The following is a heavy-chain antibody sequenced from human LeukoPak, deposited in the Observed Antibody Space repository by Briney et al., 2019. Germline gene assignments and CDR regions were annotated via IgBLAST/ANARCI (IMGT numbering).Heavy chain of an antibody. D-gene: IGHD1-26*01. Sequence: GGSLRLSCAASGFTFSSYWMSWVRQAPGKGLEWVANIKQDGSEKYYVDSVKGRFTISRDNAENTLYLQMNSLTAEDTAVYYCGRDLGGRSGYWGLGTLVTVSS. V-gene: IGHV3-7*03. CDR3: GRDLGGRSGY. J-gene: IGHJ4*02. CDR1: GFTFSSYW. CDR2: IKQDGSEK.